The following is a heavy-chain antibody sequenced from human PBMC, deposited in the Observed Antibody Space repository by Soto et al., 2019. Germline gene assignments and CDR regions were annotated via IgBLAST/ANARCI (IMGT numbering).Heavy chain of an antibody. CDR2: ISDDGSNK. Sequence: QVQLVESGGGVVQPGKSLRLSCAASGFTFSTHGMHWVRQAPGKGLEWVAVISDDGSNKYYADSVKGRFTISRDNSKDTLYLPMNGLRAEDTAVYYCAKCGFGVVNTCMDVWGKGTTVTVSS. CDR1: GFTFSTHG. D-gene: IGHD3-3*01. J-gene: IGHJ6*01. CDR3: AKCGFGVVNTCMDV. V-gene: IGHV3-30*18.